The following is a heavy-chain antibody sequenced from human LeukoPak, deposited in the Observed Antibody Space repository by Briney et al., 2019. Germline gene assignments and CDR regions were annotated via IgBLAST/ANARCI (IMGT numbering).Heavy chain of an antibody. CDR2: IVVGSGNT. J-gene: IGHJ4*02. Sequence: ASVKVSCKASGFTFTSSAVQWVRQARGQRLEWIGWIVVGSGNTNYAQKFQERVTITRDMSTSTAYMELSSLRSEDTAVYYCAADYEYSSSSGTYDYWGQGTLVTVSS. CDR1: GFTFTSSA. V-gene: IGHV1-58*01. CDR3: AADYEYSSSSGTYDY. D-gene: IGHD6-6*01.